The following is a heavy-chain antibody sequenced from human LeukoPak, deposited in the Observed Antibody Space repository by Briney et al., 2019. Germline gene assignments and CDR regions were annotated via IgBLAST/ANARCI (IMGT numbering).Heavy chain of an antibody. V-gene: IGHV3-30*01. CDR2: TSYDGTTK. D-gene: IGHD6-6*01. CDR3: ARDKGTSYPSSFDY. Sequence: GGSLRLSCTASGFTLSSNAMHWVRQAPGKGLEWVAVTSYDGTTKYYADSVKGRFTISRDNSKNTLYLQMNSLRAADTAVYYCARDKGTSYPSSFDYWGQGTLVTVSS. CDR1: GFTLSSNA. J-gene: IGHJ4*02.